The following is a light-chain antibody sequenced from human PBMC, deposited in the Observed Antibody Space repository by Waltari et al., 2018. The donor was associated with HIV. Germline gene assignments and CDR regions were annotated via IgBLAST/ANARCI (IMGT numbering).Light chain of an antibody. CDR3: MQALQTWT. J-gene: IGKJ1*01. CDR2: LGS. V-gene: IGKV2-28*01. Sequence: DIELTQSPVSLTVSPGEPASISCRSGQSLLHSYVYNYLDWYVQKPGQSPRLLFYLGSNRASGVPDRFSASGSGTHFTLDISRVEAEDVGVYYCMQALQTWTFGQGTKVEIK. CDR1: QSLLHSYVYNY.